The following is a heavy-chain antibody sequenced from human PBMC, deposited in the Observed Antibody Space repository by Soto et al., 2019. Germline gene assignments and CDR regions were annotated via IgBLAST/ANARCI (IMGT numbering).Heavy chain of an antibody. J-gene: IGHJ6*02. D-gene: IGHD3-16*02. Sequence: VKVSCKASGGTFSSSGFSWVRQAPGQGLEWMGMIVPSLDTTNYAQKFQARVTITADEVTSTAYMELRSLRSEDTAVYYCARWPQPRYTADPYAVDVWGQGTRVTVSS. CDR3: ARWPQPRYTADPYAVDV. CDR2: IVPSLDTT. CDR1: GGTFSSSG. V-gene: IGHV1-69*11.